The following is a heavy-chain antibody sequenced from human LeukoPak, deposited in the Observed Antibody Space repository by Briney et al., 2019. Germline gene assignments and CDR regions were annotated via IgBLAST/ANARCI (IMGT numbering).Heavy chain of an antibody. J-gene: IGHJ4*02. Sequence: PGGSLRLSCAASGFTFSSYWMSWVRQAPGKGLEWVANIKQDGSEKYYVDSVKGRFTISRDNAKNSLYLQMNSLRAEDTAVYYCARDPILSSSWSNFLFDYWGQGTLVTVSS. CDR3: ARDPILSSSWSNFLFDY. D-gene: IGHD6-13*01. V-gene: IGHV3-7*01. CDR1: GFTFSSYW. CDR2: IKQDGSEK.